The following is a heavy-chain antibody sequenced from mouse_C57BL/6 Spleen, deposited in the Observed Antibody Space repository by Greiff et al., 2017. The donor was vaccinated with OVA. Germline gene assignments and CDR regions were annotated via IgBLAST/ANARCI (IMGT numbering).Heavy chain of an antibody. Sequence: VQLQQPGAELVKPGASVKLSCKASGYTFTSYWMHWVKQRPGQGLEWIGMIHPNSGSTNYNEKFKSKATLTVDKSSSTAYMQLSSLTSEDSAVYDCAREELTGTYYYAMDYWGQGTSVTVSS. V-gene: IGHV1-64*01. CDR3: AREELTGTYYYAMDY. J-gene: IGHJ4*01. D-gene: IGHD4-1*01. CDR2: IHPNSGST. CDR1: GYTFTSYW.